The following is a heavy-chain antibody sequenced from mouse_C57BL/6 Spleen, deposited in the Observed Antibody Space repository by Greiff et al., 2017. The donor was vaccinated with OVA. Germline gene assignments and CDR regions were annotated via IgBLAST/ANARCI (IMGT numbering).Heavy chain of an antibody. CDR2: INYDGSST. CDR3: ARDSDYYGSSYVWYFDV. CDR1: GFTFSDYY. J-gene: IGHJ1*03. V-gene: IGHV5-16*01. Sequence: DVQLVESEGGLVQPGSSMKLSCTVSGFTFSDYYMAWVRQVPEKGLEWVANINYDGSSTYYLDSLKSRFIISRDNAKNILYLQMSSLKSEDTATYYCARDSDYYGSSYVWYFDVWGTGTTVTVSS. D-gene: IGHD1-1*01.